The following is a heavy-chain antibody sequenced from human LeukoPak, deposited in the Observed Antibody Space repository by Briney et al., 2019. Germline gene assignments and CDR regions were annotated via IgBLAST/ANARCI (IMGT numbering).Heavy chain of an antibody. CDR1: GFTFSRYA. Sequence: GGSLRLSCSASGFTFSRYAMHWVRQAPGKGLEYVSAISSNGGSTYYADSVKGRFTISRDNSRNTLHLQMNSLRDEDTAVYYCAKDHSSSWYYFDYWGQGTLVTVSS. CDR3: AKDHSSSWYYFDY. CDR2: ISSNGGST. D-gene: IGHD6-13*01. V-gene: IGHV3-64*04. J-gene: IGHJ4*02.